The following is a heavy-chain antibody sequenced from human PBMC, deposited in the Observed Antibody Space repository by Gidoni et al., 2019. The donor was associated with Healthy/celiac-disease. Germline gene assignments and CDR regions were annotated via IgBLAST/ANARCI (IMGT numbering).Heavy chain of an antibody. CDR3: AKGGGAYYYDSSGYPDAFDI. CDR2: ISGSGGST. Sequence: EVQLLESGGGLVQPGGSLRLSCAASGFTFSSYAMSWVRQAPGKGLEWVSAISGSGGSTYYADSVKGRFTISRDNSKNTLYLQMNSLRAEDTAVYYCAKGGGAYYYDSSGYPDAFDIWGQGTMVTVSS. CDR1: GFTFSSYA. V-gene: IGHV3-23*01. J-gene: IGHJ3*02. D-gene: IGHD3-22*01.